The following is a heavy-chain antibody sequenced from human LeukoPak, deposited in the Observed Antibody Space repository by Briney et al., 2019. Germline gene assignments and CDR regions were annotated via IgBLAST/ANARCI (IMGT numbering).Heavy chain of an antibody. D-gene: IGHD3-22*01. CDR2: IYYSGST. CDR3: ASRVYYYDSSGYYTKGYYFDY. Sequence: PSETLSLTCTVSGGSISSSSYYWGWIRQPPGKGLEWIGSIYYSGSTYYNPSLKSRVTISVDTSKNQLSLKLSSVTAADTAVYYCASRVYYYDSSGYYTKGYYFDYWGQGTLVTVSS. CDR1: GGSISSSSYY. J-gene: IGHJ4*02. V-gene: IGHV4-39*01.